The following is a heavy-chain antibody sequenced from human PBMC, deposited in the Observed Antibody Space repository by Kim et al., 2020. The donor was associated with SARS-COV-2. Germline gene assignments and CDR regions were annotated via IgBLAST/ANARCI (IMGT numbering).Heavy chain of an antibody. V-gene: IGHV3-23*01. CDR3: SKDGGLCLTTHFDP. D-gene: IGHD4-17*01. J-gene: IGHJ5*02. CDR1: GFTFSTYA. CDR2: ISGSGSST. Sequence: GGSLRLSCAASGFTFSTYAMSWVRQAPGKGLEWVSGISGSGSSTYYADSVKGRVTISRDNSRYTLYLQMNTLRAEDTAAYYCSKDGGLCLTTHFDPCGQGTLVIVSS.